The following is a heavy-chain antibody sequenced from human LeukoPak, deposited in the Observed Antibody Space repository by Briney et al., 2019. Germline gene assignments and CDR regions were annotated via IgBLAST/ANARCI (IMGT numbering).Heavy chain of an antibody. J-gene: IGHJ6*03. CDR1: GFTFSSYA. CDR3: AKQLSRDYYYYMDV. D-gene: IGHD5-18*01. Sequence: PGGSLRLSCAASGFTFSSYAMSWVRQAPGKGLEWVSAISGSAGSTYYADSVKGRFTISRDNSKNTLYLQMNSLRAEDTAVYYCAKQLSRDYYYYMDVWGKGTTVTVSS. CDR2: ISGSAGST. V-gene: IGHV3-23*01.